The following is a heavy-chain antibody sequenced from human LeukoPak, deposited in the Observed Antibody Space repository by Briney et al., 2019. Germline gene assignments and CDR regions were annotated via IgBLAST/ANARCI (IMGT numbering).Heavy chain of an antibody. V-gene: IGHV1-18*01. CDR1: GYTFTSYG. J-gene: IGHJ5*02. CDR3: ARDYGSTIFGATNWFDP. CDR2: ISGYNGNT. D-gene: IGHD3-3*01. Sequence: ASVKVPCKASGYTFTSYGISWVRQAPGQGLEWMGWISGYNGNTNYAQNLQGRVTMTTDTSTRTAYMELRSLRSDDTAVYYCARDYGSTIFGATNWFDPWGQGTLVTASS.